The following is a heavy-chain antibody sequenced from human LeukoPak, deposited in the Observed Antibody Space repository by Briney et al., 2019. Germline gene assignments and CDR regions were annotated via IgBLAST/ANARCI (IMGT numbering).Heavy chain of an antibody. J-gene: IGHJ6*02. V-gene: IGHV3-53*01. CDR3: ASEYSSSSGGNYYYYGMDV. D-gene: IGHD6-6*01. CDR2: IYSGGST. Sequence: GGSLRLSCAASGFTVSSNYMGWVRQAPGKGLEWVSVIYSGGSTYYADSVKGRFTISRDNSKNTLYLQMNSLRAEDTAVYYCASEYSSSSGGNYYYYGMDVWGQGTTVTVSS. CDR1: GFTVSSNY.